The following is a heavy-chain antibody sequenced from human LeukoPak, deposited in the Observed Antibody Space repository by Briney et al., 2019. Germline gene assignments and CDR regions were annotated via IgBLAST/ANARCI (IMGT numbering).Heavy chain of an antibody. J-gene: IGHJ4*02. V-gene: IGHV4-30-2*01. Sequence: SQTLSLTCTVSGGSISSGGYYWSWIRQPPGKGLEWIGYIYHSGSTYYNSSLKSRVTISVATSKNQFSLKLSSVTAADTAVYYCVRDRGYAYGPFDYWGQGTLVTVSS. CDR1: GGSISSGGYY. CDR3: VRDRGYAYGPFDY. D-gene: IGHD5-12*01. CDR2: IYHSGST.